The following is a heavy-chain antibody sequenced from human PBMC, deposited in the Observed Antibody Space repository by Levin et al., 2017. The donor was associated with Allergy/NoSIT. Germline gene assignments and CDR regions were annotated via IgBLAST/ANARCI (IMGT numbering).Heavy chain of an antibody. V-gene: IGHV3-21*01. Sequence: PGGSLRLSCAASGFTFSSHSMNWVRQAPGKGLEWVSSISRSSTYIYNADSVKGRITISRDNAKNSLYLQMHSLRAEDTAVYYCARESATTFYGMDVWGQGTTVTVSS. J-gene: IGHJ6*02. CDR1: GFTFSSHS. CDR2: ISRSSTYI. CDR3: ARESATTFYGMDV. D-gene: IGHD4-11*01.